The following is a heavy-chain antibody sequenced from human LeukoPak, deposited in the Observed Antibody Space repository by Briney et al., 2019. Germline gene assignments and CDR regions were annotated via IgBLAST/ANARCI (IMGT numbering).Heavy chain of an antibody. CDR1: GDSISNYY. D-gene: IGHD2-8*01. V-gene: IGHV4-59*01. J-gene: IGHJ3*02. Sequence: SETLSLTCSVSGDSISNYYWNWIRQPPEKGLEWIGFTRYSGSNNYNPSLESRVTMSVDTSKNQFSLRLSSVTAADTAVYYCAKWAQAQNAFHIWGQGTMVTVSS. CDR2: TRYSGSN. CDR3: AKWAQAQNAFHI.